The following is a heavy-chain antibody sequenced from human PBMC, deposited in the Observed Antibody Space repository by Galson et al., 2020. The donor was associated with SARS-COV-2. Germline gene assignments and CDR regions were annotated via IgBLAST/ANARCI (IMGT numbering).Heavy chain of an antibody. CDR3: ARGFYYLDY. J-gene: IGHJ4*02. CDR2: ISSNSGTI. CDR1: GFTFSSYS. Sequence: GESLKISCAASGFTFSSYSMNWVRQAPGKGLEWVSYISSNSGTIYYADSVKGRFTISRDNGKKSLFLQMNSLRAEDTAVYYCARGFYYLDYWGQGTLVTVSS. V-gene: IGHV3-48*04.